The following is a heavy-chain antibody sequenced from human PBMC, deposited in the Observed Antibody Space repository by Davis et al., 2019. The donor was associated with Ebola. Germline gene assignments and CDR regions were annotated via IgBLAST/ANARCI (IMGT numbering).Heavy chain of an antibody. CDR2: ISSSSSYI. CDR3: ARSSSGAFDI. V-gene: IGHV3-21*01. D-gene: IGHD2-15*01. J-gene: IGHJ3*02. Sequence: GESLKISCAASGFTFSSYSMNWVRQAPGKGLEWVSSISSSSSYIYYADSVKGRFTISRDNAKNSLYLQMNSLRVEDTAVYYCARSSSGAFDIWGQGTMVTVSS. CDR1: GFTFSSYS.